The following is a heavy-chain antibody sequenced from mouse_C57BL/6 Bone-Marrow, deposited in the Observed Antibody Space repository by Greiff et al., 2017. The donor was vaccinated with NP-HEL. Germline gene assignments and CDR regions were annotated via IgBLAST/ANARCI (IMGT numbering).Heavy chain of an antibody. J-gene: IGHJ4*01. CDR3: ALDSSGYGAMDY. V-gene: IGHV1-42*01. D-gene: IGHD3-2*02. Sequence: VHLQQSGPELVKPGASVKISCKASGYSFTGYYMNWVKQSPEKSLEWIGEINPSTGGTTYNQKFKAKATLTVDKSSSTAYMQLKSLTSEDSAVYYCALDSSGYGAMDYWGQGTSVTVSS. CDR1: GYSFTGYY. CDR2: INPSTGGT.